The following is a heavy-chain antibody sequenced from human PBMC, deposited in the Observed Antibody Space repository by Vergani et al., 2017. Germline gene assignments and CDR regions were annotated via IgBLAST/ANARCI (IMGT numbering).Heavy chain of an antibody. Sequence: QVQLVQSGAEVKKPGASVKVSCKASGYTFTSYAMHWVRQAPGQRLEWMGWINAGNGNTKYSQKFQGRVTITADKSTSTAYMELSSLRSEDTAVYYCARGDCGGDCYSDWYFDLWGRGTLVTVSS. CDR2: INAGNGNT. V-gene: IGHV1-3*01. D-gene: IGHD2-21*02. J-gene: IGHJ2*01. CDR1: GYTFTSYA. CDR3: ARGDCGGDCYSDWYFDL.